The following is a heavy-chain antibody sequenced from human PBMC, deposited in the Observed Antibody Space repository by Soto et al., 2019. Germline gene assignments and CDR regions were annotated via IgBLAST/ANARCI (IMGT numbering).Heavy chain of an antibody. CDR2: IIPIFGTA. CDR3: ARVARGYSGYDGAYYFDY. CDR1: GGTFSSYA. Sequence: QVQLVQSGAEVKKPASSVKFSCKASGGTFSSYAISWVRQAPGQGLEWMGGIIPIFGTANYAQKFQGRVTITADESTSTAYMELSSLRSEDTAVYYCARVARGYSGYDGAYYFDYWGQGTLVTVSS. J-gene: IGHJ4*02. V-gene: IGHV1-69*01. D-gene: IGHD5-12*01.